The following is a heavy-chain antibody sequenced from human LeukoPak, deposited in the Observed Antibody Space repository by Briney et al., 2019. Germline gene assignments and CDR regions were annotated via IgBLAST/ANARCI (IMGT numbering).Heavy chain of an antibody. V-gene: IGHV3-48*03. CDR1: GFTFSSYE. J-gene: IGHJ4*02. CDR2: ISSSAGSI. CDR3: ARVLLSGYDRPIDF. Sequence: GGSLRLSCAASGFTFSSYEMDWVRQAPGKRLEWVSYISSSAGSIYLADSVKDRFSVSRDNAKNSLYLQMTSLRAEDTGIYYCARVLLSGYDRPIDFWGQGTLVTVSS. D-gene: IGHD5-12*01.